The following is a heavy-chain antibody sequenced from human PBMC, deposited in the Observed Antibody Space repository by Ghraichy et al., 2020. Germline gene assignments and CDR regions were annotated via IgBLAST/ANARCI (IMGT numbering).Heavy chain of an antibody. Sequence: SGPTLVKPTQTLTLTCTFSGFSLSSNGVGVGWIRQPPGKALEWLAVIKWNDDKRYRPSLQSRLTITKDTSKNQVVLTMTKMDPVDTATYYCAHRPSTTVGGLYFDYWGQGTLVTVSS. D-gene: IGHD2/OR15-2a*01. J-gene: IGHJ4*02. CDR3: AHRPSTTVGGLYFDY. CDR1: GFSLSSNGVG. V-gene: IGHV2-5*01. CDR2: IKWNDDK.